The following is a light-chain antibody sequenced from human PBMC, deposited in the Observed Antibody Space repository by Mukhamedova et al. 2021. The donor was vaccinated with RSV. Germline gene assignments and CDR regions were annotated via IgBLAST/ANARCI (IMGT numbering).Light chain of an antibody. CDR2: KAS. V-gene: IGKV1-5*03. J-gene: IGKJ1*01. Sequence: WYQRRVHGKAPKLLIYKASSLESGVPSRFSGSGSETEFALTISSLQPHDFATYYCQQYHNYPWTFGQGTKVEIK. CDR3: QQYHNYPWT.